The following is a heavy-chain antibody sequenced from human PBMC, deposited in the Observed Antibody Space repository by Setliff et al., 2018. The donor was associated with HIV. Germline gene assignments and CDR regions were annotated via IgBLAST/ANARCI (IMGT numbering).Heavy chain of an antibody. CDR3: ARGEYYFDY. J-gene: IGHJ4*02. Sequence: SETLSLTCTVSGGSISSGIYYWSWIRQPAGKGLEWIGRIYTSGSTNYNPSLKSRVTISVDTSKNQFSLKLSSVTAADTAVYYCARGEYYFDYWGPGTLVTVSS. CDR2: IYTSGST. V-gene: IGHV4-61*02. CDR1: GGSISSGIYY.